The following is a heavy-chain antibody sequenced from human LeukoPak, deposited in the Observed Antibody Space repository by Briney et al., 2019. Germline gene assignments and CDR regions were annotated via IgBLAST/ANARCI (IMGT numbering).Heavy chain of an antibody. D-gene: IGHD4-17*01. CDR1: GGSFTTHF. Sequence: SETLSLTCSISGGSFTTHFWSWVRQPAGKGLEWIGRIYPSGNTNYNPSLKSRVTISVDTSKNQFSLKLSSVTAADTAVYYCARGLPKNDYGDYGGTWFDPWGQGTLVTVSS. V-gene: IGHV4-4*07. CDR3: ARGLPKNDYGDYGGTWFDP. CDR2: IYPSGNT. J-gene: IGHJ5*02.